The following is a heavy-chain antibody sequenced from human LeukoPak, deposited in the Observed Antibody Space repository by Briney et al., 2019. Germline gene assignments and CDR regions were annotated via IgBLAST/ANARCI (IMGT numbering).Heavy chain of an antibody. J-gene: IGHJ4*02. CDR2: IKQDGSEN. D-gene: IGHD6-13*01. CDR3: ARAARGSSWYFGY. CDR1: GFTFSSYW. V-gene: IGHV3-7*01. Sequence: GGSLRLSCAASGFTFSSYWLSWVRQAPGKGLEWVANIKQDGSENYYVDPMKGVFIFSRDNAKNSLYLQMNSLRAEDTAVYYCARAARGSSWYFGYWGQGTLVTVYS.